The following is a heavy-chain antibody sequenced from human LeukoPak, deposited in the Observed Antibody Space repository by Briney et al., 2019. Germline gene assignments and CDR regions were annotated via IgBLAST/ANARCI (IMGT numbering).Heavy chain of an antibody. J-gene: IGHJ6*02. CDR2: IYHSGST. D-gene: IGHD2-2*01. Sequence: SGILSLTCAVSGGSISSTNWWSWVRQPPGKGLEWIGEIYHSGSTNYNPSLKSRVTISVDKSKNQFSLKLTSVTATDTAMYYCARDCSSTSCYSMVRAYGMDVWGQGTTVAVSS. V-gene: IGHV4-4*02. CDR1: GGSISSTNW. CDR3: ARDCSSTSCYSMVRAYGMDV.